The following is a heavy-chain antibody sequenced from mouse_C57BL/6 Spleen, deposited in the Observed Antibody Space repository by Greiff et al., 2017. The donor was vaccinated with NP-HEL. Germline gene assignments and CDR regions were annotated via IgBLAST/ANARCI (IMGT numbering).Heavy chain of an antibody. CDR1: GYSITSGYY. CDR3: ARGVFAY. Sequence: EVKVEESGPGLVKPSQSLSLTCSVTGYSITSGYYWNWIRQLPGNKLEWMGYISYDGSNNYNPSLKNRISITRDTSKNQFFLKLNSVTTEDTATYYCARGVFAYWGQGTLVTVSA. J-gene: IGHJ3*01. CDR2: ISYDGSN. V-gene: IGHV3-6*01.